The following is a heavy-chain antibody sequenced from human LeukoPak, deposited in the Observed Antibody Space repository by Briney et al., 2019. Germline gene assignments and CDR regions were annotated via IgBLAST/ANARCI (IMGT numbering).Heavy chain of an antibody. V-gene: IGHV3-23*01. CDR1: GFTFSNYA. Sequence: GGSLRLSCVASGFTFSNYAMSWVRQAPGKGLEGVSAITGSGGITYYADSVKGRFTISRDNSKNTLYLQMNSLRAEDTAVYYCAKWGDYDVLTGYYDPDYWGQGTLVTVSS. J-gene: IGHJ4*02. CDR3: AKWGDYDVLTGYYDPDY. CDR2: ITGSGGIT. D-gene: IGHD3-9*01.